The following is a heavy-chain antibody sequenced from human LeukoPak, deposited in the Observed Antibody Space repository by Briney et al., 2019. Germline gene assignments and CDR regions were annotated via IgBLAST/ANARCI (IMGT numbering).Heavy chain of an antibody. CDR3: AREGNGDYFFPDNDY. Sequence: PGGSLRLSCAASGFTFSSYGMHWVRQAPGKGLEWVAVIWYDGSNKYYADSVKGRFTISRDNAKNSLYLQMNSLRAEDTAVYYWAREGNGDYFFPDNDYWAREPWSPSPQ. J-gene: IGHJ4*02. V-gene: IGHV3-33*01. CDR2: IWYDGSNK. CDR1: GFTFSSYG. D-gene: IGHD4-17*01.